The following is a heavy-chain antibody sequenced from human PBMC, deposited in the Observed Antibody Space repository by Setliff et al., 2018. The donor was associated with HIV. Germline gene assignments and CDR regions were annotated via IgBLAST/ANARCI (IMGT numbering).Heavy chain of an antibody. CDR2: IYYTGST. CDR3: ARIVRWELVATSTFFYNYMDV. CDR1: GASISSSSHH. Sequence: PSETLSLTCTVSGASISSSSHHWAWIRQPPGKGLEYIGNIYYTGSTHHNPSLESRVATSVDTSKNQFSLKLSSVTAADTAVYYCARIVRWELVATSTFFYNYMDVWGKGTAVTVSS. D-gene: IGHD1-26*01. V-gene: IGHV4-39*01. J-gene: IGHJ6*03.